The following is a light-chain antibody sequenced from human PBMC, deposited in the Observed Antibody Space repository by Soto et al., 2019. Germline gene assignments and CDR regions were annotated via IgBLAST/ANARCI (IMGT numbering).Light chain of an antibody. CDR3: QQCNSFPYT. Sequence: DIQMTQSPSSLSASVGDRVTITCRASRDISRWLAWYQQRPGTAPKSLIHSASTLQSGVPSRFSGSGSGTEFTLTISSRQPEDFATYYCQQCNSFPYTFGQGTRLVIK. CDR1: RDISRW. J-gene: IGKJ2*01. V-gene: IGKV1D-16*01. CDR2: SAS.